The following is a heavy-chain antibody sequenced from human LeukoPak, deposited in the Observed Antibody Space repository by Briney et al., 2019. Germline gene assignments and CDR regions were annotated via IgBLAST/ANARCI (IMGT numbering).Heavy chain of an antibody. CDR3: ARDPPDYGDPLDY. CDR2: IGPKAGGT. D-gene: IGHD4-17*01. J-gene: IGHJ4*02. V-gene: IGHV1-2*02. Sequence: ASVKVSCKASGYTFTDYNIHWVRQAPGQGLEWMGWIGPKAGGTKYAQKFQGRVTMTRDTSINTAYMELGRVRSDDTAVYYCARDPPDYGDPLDYWGQGTLVTVFS. CDR1: GYTFTDYN.